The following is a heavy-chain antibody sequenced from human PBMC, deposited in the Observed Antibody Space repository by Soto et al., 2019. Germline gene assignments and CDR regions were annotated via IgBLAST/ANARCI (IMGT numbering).Heavy chain of an antibody. CDR1: SASISSSSYF. D-gene: IGHD6-13*01. Sequence: SETLSLTCTVSSASISSSSYFWGWIRQPPGKGREWIGSIYHTGSTYYSPSLKSRVTISVDTSENQFSLKLRSVTAADTAVYYCTRGWQLVSDMDVWGKGTTVTVS. CDR3: TRGWQLVSDMDV. J-gene: IGHJ6*03. V-gene: IGHV4-39*01. CDR2: IYHTGST.